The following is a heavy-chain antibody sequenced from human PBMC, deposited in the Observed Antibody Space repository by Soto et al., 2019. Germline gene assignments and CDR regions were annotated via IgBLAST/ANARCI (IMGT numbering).Heavy chain of an antibody. Sequence: NPSETLSLTCTLSGGSVRAPDWWNWVRQSPDKGLEWIAEVHSSGHSNYNPSLRSRVSVSIDSSKNQFYLNLNSVTAADTAIYYCARVRQGCSANNCYFDPWGQGTQVTVSS. CDR2: VHSSGHS. V-gene: IGHV4-4*02. J-gene: IGHJ5*01. CDR1: GGSVRAPDW. CDR3: ARVRQGCSANNCYFDP. D-gene: IGHD1-1*01.